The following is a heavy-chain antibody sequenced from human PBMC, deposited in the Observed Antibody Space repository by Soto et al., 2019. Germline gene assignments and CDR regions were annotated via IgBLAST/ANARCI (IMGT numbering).Heavy chain of an antibody. V-gene: IGHV1-69*02. J-gene: IGHJ4*02. CDR3: ATSNRRCSSTTCYTYIDY. D-gene: IGHD2-2*02. CDR1: GDTFSYYT. Sequence: ASVKVSCKASGDTFSYYTFSWVRQAPGQGLEWMGRIIPTLGIPNYAQKFHDRVTISTDKSTDIVYMEVGSLRSEDTAVYYCATSNRRCSSTTCYTYIDYWGQGTLVTVST. CDR2: IIPTLGIP.